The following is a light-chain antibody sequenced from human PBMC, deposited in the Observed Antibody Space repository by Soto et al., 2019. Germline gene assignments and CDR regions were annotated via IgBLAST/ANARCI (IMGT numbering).Light chain of an antibody. J-gene: IGKJ1*01. V-gene: IGKV1-5*03. CDR2: KAS. Sequence: DIQMTQSPSILSASVGDRFTITCRASQSISSWLAWYQQKPGKAPNLLIHKASHLESGVPSRFSGSGSGTEFTLTISSLQPGDFATYYCQHYNTYPWTFGQGTTVDIK. CDR1: QSISSW. CDR3: QHYNTYPWT.